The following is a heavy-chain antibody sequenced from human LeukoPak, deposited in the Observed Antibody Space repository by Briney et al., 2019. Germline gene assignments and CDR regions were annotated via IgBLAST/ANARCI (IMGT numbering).Heavy chain of an antibody. D-gene: IGHD3-3*01. V-gene: IGHV3-11*01. CDR3: ARVSYDFWSGSGNYYMDV. CDR1: GFTFSDYY. CDR2: ISSSGSTI. Sequence: SGGSLRLSCAASGFTFSDYYMSWIRQAPGKGLEWVSYISSSGSTIYYADSVKGRFTISRDNAKNSLYLQMNSLRAEDTAVYYCARVSYDFWSGSGNYYMDVRGKGTTVTVSS. J-gene: IGHJ6*03.